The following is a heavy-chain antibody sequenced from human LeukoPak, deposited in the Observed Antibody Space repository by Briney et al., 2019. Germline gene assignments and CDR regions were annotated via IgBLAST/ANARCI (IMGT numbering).Heavy chain of an antibody. CDR3: VRHRQWLLFPDY. V-gene: IGHV4-39*01. Sequence: SETLSLTCTVSGDSISINYNWGWIRRPPGKGLEWIGSIFYSGATYYSPSLKSRVTISVDTSKNQFSLKLSSMTAADTAVYYCVRHRQWLLFPDYWGQGTLVTVSS. J-gene: IGHJ4*02. CDR2: IFYSGAT. D-gene: IGHD6-19*01. CDR1: GDSISINYN.